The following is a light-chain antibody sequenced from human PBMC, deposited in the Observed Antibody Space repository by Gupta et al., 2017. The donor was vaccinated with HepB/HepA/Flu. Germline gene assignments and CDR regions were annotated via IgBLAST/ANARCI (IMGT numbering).Light chain of an antibody. CDR2: GAS. Sequence: EIVMTQSPATLSVSPGERATLSCRASQSVSSNLAWYQQKPGQAPRLLLYGASTRFTGTPARFSGSGSGTEFTLTISSLQSEDFATYYCQHYSNWPPWTFGQGTKVEIK. V-gene: IGKV3-15*01. CDR3: QHYSNWPPWT. J-gene: IGKJ1*01. CDR1: QSVSSN.